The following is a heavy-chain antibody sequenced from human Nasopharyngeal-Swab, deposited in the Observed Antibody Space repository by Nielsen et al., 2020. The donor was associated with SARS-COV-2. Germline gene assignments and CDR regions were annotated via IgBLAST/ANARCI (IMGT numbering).Heavy chain of an antibody. J-gene: IGHJ1*01. CDR3: ARGVETIHH. CDR2: ISSSGSIT. CDR1: GFSFGEYY. D-gene: IGHD5-24*01. V-gene: IGHV3-11*04. Sequence: GESLKISCAASGFSFGEYYMSWIRQAPGKGLEWISDISSSGSITHYADSMKGRFTISRDNAKKSLYLQMNSLRAEDTAVYYCARGVETIHHWGQGSLVTVSS.